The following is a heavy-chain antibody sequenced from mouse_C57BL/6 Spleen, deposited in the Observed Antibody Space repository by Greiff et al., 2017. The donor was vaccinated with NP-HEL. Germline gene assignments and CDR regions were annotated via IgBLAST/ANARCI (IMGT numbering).Heavy chain of an antibody. CDR3: ARRGYYYGSRRTGYYFDY. Sequence: QVQLQQPGAELVRPGSSVKLSCKASGYTFTSYWMHWVKQRPIQGLEWIGNIDPSDSETHYNQKFKDKATLTVDKSSSTAYMQLSSLTSEDSAVFYCARRGYYYGSRRTGYYFDYWGQGTTLTVSS. J-gene: IGHJ2*01. D-gene: IGHD1-1*01. CDR1: GYTFTSYW. CDR2: IDPSDSET. V-gene: IGHV1-52*01.